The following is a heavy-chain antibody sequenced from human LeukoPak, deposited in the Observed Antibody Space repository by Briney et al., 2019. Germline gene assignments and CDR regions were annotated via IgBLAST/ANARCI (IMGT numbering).Heavy chain of an antibody. D-gene: IGHD3-22*01. CDR2: IYYSGST. V-gene: IGHV4-39*01. Sequence: SETLSLTCTVSSGSISGSSYFWGWIRQPPGKGLEWIGSIYYSGSTYYNPSLKSRVTISVDTSESQFSLKLSSVTAADTAVFYCARRSYYDSSAIFDYWGQGTLVTVSS. CDR3: ARRSYYDSSAIFDY. J-gene: IGHJ4*02. CDR1: SGSISGSSYF.